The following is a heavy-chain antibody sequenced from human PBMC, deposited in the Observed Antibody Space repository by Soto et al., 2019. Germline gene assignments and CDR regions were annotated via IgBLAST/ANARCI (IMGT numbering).Heavy chain of an antibody. D-gene: IGHD6-19*01. CDR1: GGSISSSNW. J-gene: IGHJ6*02. CDR2: IYHSGST. V-gene: IGHV4-4*02. CDR3: ARDSGYSSGWGSNYYYGMDV. Sequence: SETLSLTCAVSGGSISSSNWWSWVRQPPGKGLEWIGEIYHSGSTNYNPSLKSRVTMSVDTSKNQFSLKLSSVTAADTAVYYCARDSGYSSGWGSNYYYGMDVWGQGTTVTVSS.